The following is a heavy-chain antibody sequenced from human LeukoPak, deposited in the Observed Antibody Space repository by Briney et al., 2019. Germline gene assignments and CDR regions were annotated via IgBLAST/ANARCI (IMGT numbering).Heavy chain of an antibody. CDR1: GFTLSSYW. CDR2: IKSDGST. J-gene: IGHJ1*01. D-gene: IGHD3-22*01. Sequence: GGSLRLSCAASGFTLSSYWMHWVRQAPGKGLVWVSRIKSDGSTNYADSVKGRFTISRDNAKNTVSLQMNSLRPEDTGVYYCARAPSEIGGYYPEYFRHWGQGTLVTVSS. V-gene: IGHV3-74*01. CDR3: ARAPSEIGGYYPEYFRH.